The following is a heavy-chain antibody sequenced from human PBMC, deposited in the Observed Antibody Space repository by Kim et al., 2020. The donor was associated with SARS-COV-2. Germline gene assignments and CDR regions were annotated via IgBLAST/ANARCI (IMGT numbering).Heavy chain of an antibody. CDR3: ARGRGRIAARAYYYYGMDV. Sequence: SETLSLTCAVYGGSFSGYYWSWIRQPPGKGLEWIGEINHSGSTNYNPSLKSRVTISVDTSKNQFSLKLSSVTAADTAVYYCARGRGRIAARAYYYYGMDVWGQGTTVTVSS. J-gene: IGHJ6*02. CDR1: GGSFSGYY. CDR2: INHSGST. D-gene: IGHD6-6*01. V-gene: IGHV4-34*01.